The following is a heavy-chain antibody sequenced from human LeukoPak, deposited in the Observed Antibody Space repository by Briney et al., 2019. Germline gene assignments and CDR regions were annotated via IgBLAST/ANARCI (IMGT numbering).Heavy chain of an antibody. Sequence: SETLSLTCTVSGGSISSYYWSWIRQPPGKGLEWIGYLYYSGSTNYNPSLKSRVTISVDTSKNQFSLKLSSVPAADTAVYYCAGTYYYDSSGYYHYSLWGQGTLVTVSS. CDR2: LYYSGST. J-gene: IGHJ4*02. CDR3: AGTYYYDSSGYYHYSL. V-gene: IGHV4-59*01. D-gene: IGHD3-22*01. CDR1: GGSISSYY.